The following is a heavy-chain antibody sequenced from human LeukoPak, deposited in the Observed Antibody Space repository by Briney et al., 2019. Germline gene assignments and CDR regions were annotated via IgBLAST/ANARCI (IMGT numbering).Heavy chain of an antibody. D-gene: IGHD3-9*01. J-gene: IGHJ4*02. CDR3: ASRYYDILTGCYSFDY. CDR2: ISAYNGNA. V-gene: IGHV1-18*01. Sequence: ASVKVSFKASGYTFTSYGISWVRQAPGQGLEWMGWISAYNGNANYAQKLQGRVTMTTDTSTSTAYMELRSLRSDDTAVYYCASRYYDILTGCYSFDYWGQGTLVTVSS. CDR1: GYTFTSYG.